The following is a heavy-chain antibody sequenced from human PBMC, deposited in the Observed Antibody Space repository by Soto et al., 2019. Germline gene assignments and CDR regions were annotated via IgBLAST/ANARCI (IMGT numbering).Heavy chain of an antibody. J-gene: IGHJ4*02. CDR1: GGSVSSGSYY. D-gene: IGHD3-10*01. CDR3: ARVSESGDFDY. Sequence: TLSLTCTVSGGSVSSGSYYWSWIRQPPGKGLEWIGYIYYSGSTNYNPSLKSRVTISVDTSKNQFSLKLSSVTAADTAVYYCARVSESGDFDYWGQGTLVTVSS. CDR2: IYYSGST. V-gene: IGHV4-61*01.